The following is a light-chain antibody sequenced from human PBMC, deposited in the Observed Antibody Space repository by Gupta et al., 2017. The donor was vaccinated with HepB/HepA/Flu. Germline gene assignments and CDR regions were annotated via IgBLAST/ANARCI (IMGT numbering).Light chain of an antibody. Sequence: DIQMPQSPSPLSASVVARVTITCWACQNMNKYVHWYQQKPGKAPKFLIYAASTRHSGVPARFSGSGSGTDFTLTISSLEPEDFAAYYCQQGCSTPLTFGEGTKVEIK. CDR2: AAS. CDR1: QNMNKY. J-gene: IGKJ4*02. V-gene: IGKV1-39*01. CDR3: QQGCSTPLT.